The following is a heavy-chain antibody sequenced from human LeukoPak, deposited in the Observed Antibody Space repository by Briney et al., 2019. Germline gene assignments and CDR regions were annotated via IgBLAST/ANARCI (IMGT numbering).Heavy chain of an antibody. J-gene: IGHJ5*02. CDR3: ARDWVTYYGSGEVNCFAP. Sequence: ASVKVSCKASGYTFTSYYMHWVRQAPGQGLEWMGIINPSGGSTSYAQKFQGRVTMTRDTSTSTVYMELSSLRSEDRAVYYCARDWVTYYGSGEVNCFAPWGQGTLVTVSS. CDR1: GYTFTSYY. V-gene: IGHV1-46*01. D-gene: IGHD3-10*01. CDR2: INPSGGST.